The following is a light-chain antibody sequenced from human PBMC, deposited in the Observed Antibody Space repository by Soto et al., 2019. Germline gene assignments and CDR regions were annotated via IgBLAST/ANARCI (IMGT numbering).Light chain of an antibody. Sequence: QSVLSQPPSASGSPGQSVTISCTGTSNDIGNYNYVSWYQQHPGKAPKFIIYEVSKRPSGVPDRFSGSKSGDTASLTVSGLQPEDESDYYCSSYAGSNKLVFGGGTKLNVL. CDR3: SSYAGSNKLV. CDR1: SNDIGNYNY. V-gene: IGLV2-8*01. CDR2: EVS. J-gene: IGLJ3*02.